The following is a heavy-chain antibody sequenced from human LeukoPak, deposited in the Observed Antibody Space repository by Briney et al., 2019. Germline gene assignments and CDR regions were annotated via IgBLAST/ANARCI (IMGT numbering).Heavy chain of an antibody. Sequence: ASVKVSCKASGYTFTSYGISWVRQAPGQGLEWMGWISAYNGNTNYAQKLQGRVTMTTDTSTSTAYMELRSLRSDDTAVYYCVRDRAGYYYDSSGYGPTLDYWGQGTLVTVSS. CDR3: VRDRAGYYYDSSGYGPTLDY. J-gene: IGHJ4*02. D-gene: IGHD3-22*01. V-gene: IGHV1-18*01. CDR2: ISAYNGNT. CDR1: GYTFTSYG.